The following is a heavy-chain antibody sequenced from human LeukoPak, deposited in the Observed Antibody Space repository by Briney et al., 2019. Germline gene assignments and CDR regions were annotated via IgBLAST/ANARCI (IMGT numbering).Heavy chain of an antibody. CDR3: ARELMVRGVISLEYYFDY. V-gene: IGHV3-48*03. CDR1: GFTFSSYE. D-gene: IGHD3-10*01. CDR2: ISSSGSTI. J-gene: IGHJ4*02. Sequence: QSGGSLRLSCAASGFTFSSYEMNWVRQAPGKGLEWVSYISSSGSTIYYADSVKGRFTISRDNAKNSLYLQMNSLRAEDTAVYYCARELMVRGVISLEYYFDYWGQGTLVTVSS.